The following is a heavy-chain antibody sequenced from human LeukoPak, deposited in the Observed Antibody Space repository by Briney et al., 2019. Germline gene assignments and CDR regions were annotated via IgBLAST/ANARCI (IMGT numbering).Heavy chain of an antibody. D-gene: IGHD6-19*01. Sequence: GGSLRLSCAASGFTFSSYWMSWVRQAPGKGLEWVANIKQDGSEKYYVDSVKGRFTISRDNTKNSLYLQMNSLRAEDTAVYYCARDGLAVAGTNDYWGQGTLVTVSS. V-gene: IGHV3-7*01. CDR3: ARDGLAVAGTNDY. CDR2: IKQDGSEK. CDR1: GFTFSSYW. J-gene: IGHJ4*02.